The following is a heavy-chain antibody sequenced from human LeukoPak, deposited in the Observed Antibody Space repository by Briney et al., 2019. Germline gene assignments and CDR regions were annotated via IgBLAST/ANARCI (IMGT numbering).Heavy chain of an antibody. CDR1: GFTFSSFS. J-gene: IGHJ4*02. V-gene: IGHV3-30*02. D-gene: IGHD3-16*01. CDR3: ATRAFSSTTYGFGF. CDR2: IRSDGSDK. Sequence: GGCLRLSCAASGFTFSSFSMHWVRQAPGKGLEWVAFIRSDGSDKYYADSLKGRFTISRDNSKNTLYLQLNNLRTEDTAVYHCATRAFSSTTYGFGFWGQGTLVTVSS.